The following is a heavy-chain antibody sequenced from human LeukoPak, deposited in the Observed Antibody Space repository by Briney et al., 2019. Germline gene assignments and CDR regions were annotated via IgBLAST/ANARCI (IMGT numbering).Heavy chain of an antibody. Sequence: SLLLSCAASGFTFSSYEMNWVRQAPGKGLEWGSYISSSGSTIYYADSVKGRFTISRDNAKYSLYLQLNTLTAEDTAVYYCVKDTGYNHYLYYWGQGTLVTVSS. CDR1: GFTFSSYE. J-gene: IGHJ4*02. V-gene: IGHV3-48*03. D-gene: IGHD5-24*01. CDR2: ISSSGSTI. CDR3: VKDTGYNHYLYY.